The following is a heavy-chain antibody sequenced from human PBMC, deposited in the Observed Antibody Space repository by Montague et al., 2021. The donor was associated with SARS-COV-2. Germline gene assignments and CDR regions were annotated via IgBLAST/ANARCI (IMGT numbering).Heavy chain of an antibody. Sequence: SETLSLTCAVYGGSFSGYYWSWIRQLPGKGLEWIGEINHRGSTNXNPSLKSRVTISVDTSKNQFSLKLSSVTAADTAVYYCARGRRILLWFGELLSGGDYYGMDVWGQGTTVTVSS. D-gene: IGHD3-10*01. CDR3: ARGRRILLWFGELLSGGDYYGMDV. V-gene: IGHV4-34*01. CDR2: INHRGST. CDR1: GGSFSGYY. J-gene: IGHJ6*02.